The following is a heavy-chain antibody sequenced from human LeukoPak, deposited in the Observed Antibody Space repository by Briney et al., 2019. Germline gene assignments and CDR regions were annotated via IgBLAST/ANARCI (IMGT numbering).Heavy chain of an antibody. CDR1: GGSFSGYY. J-gene: IGHJ4*02. CDR3: ARRPIRGYSYGYYFDY. D-gene: IGHD5-18*01. V-gene: IGHV4-34*01. CDR2: INHSGST. Sequence: PSETLSLTCAVYGGSFSGYYWSWIRQPPGKGLEWIGEINHSGSTNYNPSLKSRVTISVDTSKNQFSLKLSSVTAADTAVYYCARRPIRGYSYGYYFDYWGQGTLVTVSS.